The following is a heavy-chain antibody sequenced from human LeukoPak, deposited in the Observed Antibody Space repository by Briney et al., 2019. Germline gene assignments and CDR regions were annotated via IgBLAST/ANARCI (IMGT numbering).Heavy chain of an antibody. CDR3: TRDSVGDSYADY. V-gene: IGHV3-7*03. Sequence: PGGSLRLSCAASGFTFSSYWMNWARQATGKGLEWVANIKQDGSEKYYVDSVKGRFTISRDNAKNSLYLQMNSLRAEDTAVYYCTRDSVGDSYADYWGQGTLVTVSS. J-gene: IGHJ4*02. CDR2: IKQDGSEK. CDR1: GFTFSSYW. D-gene: IGHD5-18*01.